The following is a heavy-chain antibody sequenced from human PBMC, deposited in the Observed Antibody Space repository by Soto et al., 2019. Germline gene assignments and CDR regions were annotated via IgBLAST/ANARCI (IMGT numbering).Heavy chain of an antibody. J-gene: IGHJ6*02. Sequence: QVQLVQSGAEVKKPGSSVKVSCKASGGTFSSYTISWVRQAPGQGLEWMGRIIPLLGIANYAQKFQGRVTITADKSTSTAYWELSSRRSEDTAVYYCARYCRSTSGYDARYYYYGMDVWGQGTTVTVSS. CDR1: GGTFSSYT. V-gene: IGHV1-69*02. CDR3: ARYCRSTSGYDARYYYYGMDV. CDR2: IIPLLGIA. D-gene: IGHD2-2*01.